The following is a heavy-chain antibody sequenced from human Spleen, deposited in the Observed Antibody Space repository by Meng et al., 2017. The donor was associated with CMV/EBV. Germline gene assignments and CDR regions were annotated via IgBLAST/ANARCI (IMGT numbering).Heavy chain of an antibody. CDR2: INLSGST. J-gene: IGHJ4*02. D-gene: IGHD6-6*01. CDR1: GGSFSGYY. CDR3: ARVGAARTFDH. Sequence: GSLRLSCTIYGGSFSGYYWSWIRQPPGKGLEWIGEINLSGSTNYNPSLKSRVTISVDTSKNQFSLRLNSVTAADTAVYYCARVGAARTFDHWGQGMLVTVSS. V-gene: IGHV4-34*01.